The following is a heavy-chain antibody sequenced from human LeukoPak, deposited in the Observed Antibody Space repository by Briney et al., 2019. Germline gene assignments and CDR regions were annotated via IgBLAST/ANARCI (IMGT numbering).Heavy chain of an antibody. CDR3: ARAGQGDFWSGLRYFDY. J-gene: IGHJ4*02. CDR2: IYYSGSI. V-gene: IGHV4-59*01. D-gene: IGHD3-3*01. CDR1: GGSISRYY. Sequence: SETLSLTCTVSGGSISRYYWSWIRQPPGKGLEWIGYIYYSGSINYNPSLKSRVTISVDTSKNHFSLKLSSVTAADTAVYYCARAGQGDFWSGLRYFDYWGQGTLVTVSS.